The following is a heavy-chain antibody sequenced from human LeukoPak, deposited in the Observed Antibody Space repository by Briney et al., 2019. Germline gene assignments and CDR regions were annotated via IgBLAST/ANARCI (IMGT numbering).Heavy chain of an antibody. D-gene: IGHD3-10*01. CDR2: IIPIFGTA. V-gene: IGHV1-69*05. CDR1: GATFSSYA. J-gene: IGHJ4*02. CDR3: ARVSVGYGSGSYFTLDY. Sequence: ASVKVSCKASGATFSSYAISWVRQAPGQGLEWMGGIIPIFGTANYAQKFQGRVTITTDESTSTAYMELSSLRSEDTAVYYCARVSVGYGSGSYFTLDYWGQGTLVTVSS.